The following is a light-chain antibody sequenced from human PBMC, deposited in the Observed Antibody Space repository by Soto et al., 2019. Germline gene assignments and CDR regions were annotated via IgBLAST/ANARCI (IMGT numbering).Light chain of an antibody. CDR1: SSDVGGYNY. J-gene: IGLJ2*01. Sequence: QSALTQPASVSGSPGQSITISCTGTSSDVGGYNYISWYQQHPGKAPKFILYDVRNRPSGVSNRFSGSRSGNTASLTISGLQAEDEADYYCSSYTSSSTVIFGGGTKVTVL. V-gene: IGLV2-14*01. CDR3: SSYTSSSTVI. CDR2: DVR.